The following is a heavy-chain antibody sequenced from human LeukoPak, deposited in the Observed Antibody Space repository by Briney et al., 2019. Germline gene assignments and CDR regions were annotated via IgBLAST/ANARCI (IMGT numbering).Heavy chain of an antibody. CDR3: ARYLTIAAAGPSRYYFDY. CDR1: GGSFSGYY. D-gene: IGHD6-13*01. Sequence: SETLSLTCAVYGGSFSGYYWSWIRQPPGKGLEWIGEINHSGSTNYNPSLKSRVTISVDTSKNQFSLKLSSVTAADTAVYYCARYLTIAAAGPSRYYFDYWGQGTLVTVSS. V-gene: IGHV4-34*01. CDR2: INHSGST. J-gene: IGHJ4*02.